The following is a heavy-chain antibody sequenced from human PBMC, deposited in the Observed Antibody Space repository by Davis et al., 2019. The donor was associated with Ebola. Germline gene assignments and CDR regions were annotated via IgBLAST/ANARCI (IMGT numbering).Heavy chain of an antibody. CDR2: IIPIFGTT. D-gene: IGHD4-17*01. CDR1: GVTFGSYA. Sequence: SVKVSCKASGVTFGSYALSWVRQAPGQGLEWMGGIIPIFGTTNYAQKLQGRVTITRDTSASTAYMELSSLRSEDIAVYYCAREADYGDYGRDAFDIWGQGTMIIVSS. J-gene: IGHJ3*02. V-gene: IGHV1-69*05. CDR3: AREADYGDYGRDAFDI.